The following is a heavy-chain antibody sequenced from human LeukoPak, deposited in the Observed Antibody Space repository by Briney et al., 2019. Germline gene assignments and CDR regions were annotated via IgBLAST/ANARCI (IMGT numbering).Heavy chain of an antibody. J-gene: IGHJ4*02. Sequence: SETLSLTCTVSGYSISSIHCWGWIRQPPGKGLEWIGNICQSGSTYYNPSLKSRVILSLDTSKNQFTLRLSSVTAADTAVYYCARDRGYSYGLDYWGQGTLVTVSS. D-gene: IGHD5-18*01. CDR3: ARDRGYSYGLDY. CDR2: ICQSGST. V-gene: IGHV4-38-2*02. CDR1: GYSISSIHC.